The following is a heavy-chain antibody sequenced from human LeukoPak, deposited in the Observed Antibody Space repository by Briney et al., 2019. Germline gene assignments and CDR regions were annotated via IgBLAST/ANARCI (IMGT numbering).Heavy chain of an antibody. CDR2: IVPILGIA. D-gene: IGHD1-26*01. CDR1: GGTFSSYA. CDR3: ARGSRGGRPMWELLRVWAFDI. J-gene: IGHJ3*02. Sequence: GASVKVSCKASGGTFSSYAISWVRQAPGQGLEWMGRIVPILGIANYAQKFQGRVTITADKSTSTAYMELSSLRSEDTAVYYCARGSRGGRPMWELLRVWAFDIWGQGTMVTVSS. V-gene: IGHV1-69*04.